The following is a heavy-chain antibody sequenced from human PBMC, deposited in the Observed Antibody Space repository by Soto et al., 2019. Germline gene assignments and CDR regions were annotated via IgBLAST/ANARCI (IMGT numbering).Heavy chain of an antibody. CDR2: IHYSGNT. V-gene: IGHV4-39*01. CDR1: GGSVSSSSYY. D-gene: IGHD2-15*01. J-gene: IGHJ4*02. Sequence: SETLYLTCTVSGGSVSSSSYYWGWIRQPPGKGLEWIGSIHYSGNTYYNPSLKSRLTISVDTSKDQFSLKLTSVTAADTAVYFCARRKPYCSGGSCYSGGFDYWGQGTLVTVSS. CDR3: ARRKPYCSGGSCYSGGFDY.